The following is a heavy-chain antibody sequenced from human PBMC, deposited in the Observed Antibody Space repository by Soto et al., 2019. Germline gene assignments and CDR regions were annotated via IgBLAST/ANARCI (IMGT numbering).Heavy chain of an antibody. J-gene: IGHJ4*02. Sequence: QVQLQESGPGLVKPSETLSVTCAVSGDSISSYYCMWIRQPPGKGLESIGYLYYGRSASYNPSLKCRVTLSVDTSTNQCSLTLSSMTAADTAVYYCALRIMAVVPEYWGQGTLVTVSP. CDR3: ALRIMAVVPEY. V-gene: IGHV4-59*01. CDR1: GDSISSYY. D-gene: IGHD3-22*01. CDR2: LYYGRSA.